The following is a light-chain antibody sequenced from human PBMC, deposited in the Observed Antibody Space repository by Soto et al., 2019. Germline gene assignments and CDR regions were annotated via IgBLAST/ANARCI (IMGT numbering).Light chain of an antibody. CDR3: QHYNVYPWT. Sequence: DIQMTQSPSTLSGSVGDRVTITCRASQTISSWLAWYQQKPGKAPKLLIYAASTLQSGVPSRFSGSGSGTEFTLSISSLQPDDFATYYCQHYNVYPWTFGQGTKVDIK. CDR1: QTISSW. V-gene: IGKV1-5*01. J-gene: IGKJ1*01. CDR2: AAS.